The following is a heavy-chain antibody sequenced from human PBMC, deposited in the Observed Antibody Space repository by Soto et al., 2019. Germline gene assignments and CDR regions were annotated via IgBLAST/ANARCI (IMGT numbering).Heavy chain of an antibody. D-gene: IGHD1-1*01. CDR1: GYIMTTYG. V-gene: IGHV1-18*01. CDR3: ARGTYFDY. J-gene: IGHJ4*02. Sequence: QVQLVQSGTEVKKPGASVKVSCKASGYIMTTYGVSWVRQAPGQGLEWVGWINAYNDHTNYAKKFQGRVTMTTDTSTSTAYMELRSLRSDDTAVYYCARGTYFDYWGQGTLVTVSS. CDR2: INAYNDHT.